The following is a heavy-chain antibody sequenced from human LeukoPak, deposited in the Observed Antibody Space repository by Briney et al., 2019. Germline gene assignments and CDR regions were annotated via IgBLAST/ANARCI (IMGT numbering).Heavy chain of an antibody. J-gene: IGHJ4*02. CDR1: GFTFDDYA. Sequence: PGGSLRLSSAASGFTFDDYAMHWVRQAPGKGLEWVSGISWNSGSIGYADSVKGRFTISRDNSRDTLYLQMNSLRAEDTAVYYCAGEGGYFWGQGTLVTVSS. V-gene: IGHV3-9*01. CDR3: AGEGGYF. CDR2: ISWNSGSI. D-gene: IGHD3-16*01.